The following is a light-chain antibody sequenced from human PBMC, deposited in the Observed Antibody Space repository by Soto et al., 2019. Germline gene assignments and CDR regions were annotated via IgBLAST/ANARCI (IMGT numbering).Light chain of an antibody. J-gene: IGKJ1*01. V-gene: IGKV3-15*01. CDR2: GEY. Sequence: EIVMTQSPATLSVSPGERATLSCRASQIVSTNLAWYQQKPGQAPRILIYGEYTRATGIPPRFSGSGSGTDFTLTIGSLQSEDSAVYYCQHYNHWLTWTFGQGTKVDIK. CDR3: QHYNHWLTWT. CDR1: QIVSTN.